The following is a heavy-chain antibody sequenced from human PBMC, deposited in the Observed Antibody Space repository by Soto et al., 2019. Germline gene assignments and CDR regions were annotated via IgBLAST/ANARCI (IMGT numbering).Heavy chain of an antibody. CDR1: GGSITSGGYY. D-gene: IGHD2-21*01. CDR3: ARGVWP. V-gene: IGHV4-31*03. J-gene: IGHJ5*02. Sequence: QVQLQESGPGLVKPSQTLSLTCTVSGGSITSGGYYWSGIRQHPGKGLEWIGYIFYSGRTYYHPSLKSRVTTTVDTPKKQCSLKLCSVTAADTAVDYWARGVWPWGQGTLVTVSS. CDR2: IFYSGRT.